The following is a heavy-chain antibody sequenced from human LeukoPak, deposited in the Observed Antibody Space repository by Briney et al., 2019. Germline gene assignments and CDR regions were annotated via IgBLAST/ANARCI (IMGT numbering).Heavy chain of an antibody. CDR3: AKEAGEYNWNDAYYFDY. CDR2: IRYDGSNK. Sequence: GGSLRLSCAASGFTFSIYGMHWVRQAPGKGLEWVAFIRYDGSNKYYADSVKGRFTISRDNSKNTLYLQMNSLRAEDTAVYYCAKEAGEYNWNDAYYFDYWGQGTLVTVSS. J-gene: IGHJ4*02. V-gene: IGHV3-30*02. D-gene: IGHD1-1*01. CDR1: GFTFSIYG.